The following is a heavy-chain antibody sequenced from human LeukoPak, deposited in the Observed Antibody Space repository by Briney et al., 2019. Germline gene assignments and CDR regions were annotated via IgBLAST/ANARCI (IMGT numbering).Heavy chain of an antibody. CDR3: ARDGAVFGLVIYFDY. V-gene: IGHV1-2*02. CDR1: GYTFTGYY. D-gene: IGHD3-3*01. J-gene: IGHJ4*02. CDR2: INPNSGGT. Sequence: ASVKVSCKAPGYTFTGYYMHWVRQAPGQGLEWMGWINPNSGGTNYAQKFQGRVTMTRDTSISTAYMELSRLRSDDTAVYYCARDGAVFGLVIYFDYWGQGTLVTVSS.